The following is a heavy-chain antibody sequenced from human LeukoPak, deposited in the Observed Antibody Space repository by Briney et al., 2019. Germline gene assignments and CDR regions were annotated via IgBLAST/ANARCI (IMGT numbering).Heavy chain of an antibody. V-gene: IGHV3-53*01. CDR3: ARDPSYYDFWSGPIDY. Sequence: GGSLRLSCAASGFTVSSNYMSWVRQAPGRGLEWVSLIYSDTNTYYADSVKGRFTISRDNSKNTLYLQMNSLRAEDTAVYYCARDPSYYDFWSGPIDYWGQGTLVTVSS. CDR1: GFTVSSNY. J-gene: IGHJ4*02. D-gene: IGHD3-3*01. CDR2: IYSDTNT.